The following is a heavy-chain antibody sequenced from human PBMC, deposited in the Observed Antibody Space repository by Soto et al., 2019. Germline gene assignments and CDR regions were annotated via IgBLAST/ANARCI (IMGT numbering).Heavy chain of an antibody. V-gene: IGHV3-66*01. CDR2: IYSTGNT. J-gene: IGHJ4*02. Sequence: SGGSLRLSCAASGVTVSNNYMTWVRQAPGKGLELVSSIYSTGNTFYADSVKGRFTISRDNSKNTLYLQMNSLRVEDTAVYYCARNVPVTTLGYWGQGTLVTVSS. CDR3: ARNVPVTTLGY. CDR1: GVTVSNNY. D-gene: IGHD4-17*01.